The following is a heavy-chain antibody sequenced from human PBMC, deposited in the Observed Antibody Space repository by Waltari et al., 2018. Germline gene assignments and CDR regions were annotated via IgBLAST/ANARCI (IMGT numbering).Heavy chain of an antibody. CDR1: GYHFTNFA. V-gene: IGHV1-3*01. Sequence: QVQVLQSGSEVKKPGASVKISCPVSGYHFTNFAVHWVRLAPGQKLEWLGWVNVGVGSTKTSHKFNDRLTFTKDTSATTVYMELRGLTSQDTAVYYCATRHLLQGLVETAYWGQGTQVNVST. D-gene: IGHD1-26*01. J-gene: IGHJ4*02. CDR3: ATRHLLQGLVETAY. CDR2: VNVGVGST.